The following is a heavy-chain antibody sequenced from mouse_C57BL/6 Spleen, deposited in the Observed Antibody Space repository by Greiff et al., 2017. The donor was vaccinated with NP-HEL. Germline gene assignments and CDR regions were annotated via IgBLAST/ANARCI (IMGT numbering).Heavy chain of an antibody. CDR3: EREEGVGPHWYLDV. D-gene: IGHD1-1*01. CDR2: IDPNSGAT. J-gene: IGHJ1*03. Sequence: QVQLQQPGAELVKPGASVKLSCKASGYTFTSYWMHWVKQRPGRGLEWIGRIDPNSGATKYNEKFKSKATLTVDKPSSTAYMQLSSLTSEDSAVYDGEREEGVGPHWYLDVWGTGTTLTVSS. V-gene: IGHV1-72*01. CDR1: GYTFTSYW.